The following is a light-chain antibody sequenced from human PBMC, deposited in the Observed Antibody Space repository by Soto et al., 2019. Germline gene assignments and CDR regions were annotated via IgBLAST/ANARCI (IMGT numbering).Light chain of an antibody. CDR2: GAS. Sequence: EIVMTQSPATLSVSPGERATLSCRASQSVSSNLAWYQQKTRQAPRLLIYGASTRATDIPARFSGSGSGAKFTLTTISLQSEDVAVYYCQHYNDWIASFGGGTKVDIK. V-gene: IGKV3-15*01. CDR1: QSVSSN. CDR3: QHYNDWIAS. J-gene: IGKJ4*01.